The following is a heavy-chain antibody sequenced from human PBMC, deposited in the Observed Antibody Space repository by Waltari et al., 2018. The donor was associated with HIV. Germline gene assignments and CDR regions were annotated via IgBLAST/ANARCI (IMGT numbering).Heavy chain of an antibody. D-gene: IGHD3-10*01. J-gene: IGHJ5*02. CDR2: LSYDGTKK. CDR1: GFPFSDYA. Sequence: QVLLVASGGGVVQPGGSVRLLCTAAGFPFSDYASPWVRQVSGKGLEWVAVLSYDGTKKYYGDSVKGRFTVSRDNSKNTLYLQMTSLTTDDTAMFYCARSASGNYYQDPADTWGQGTLVSVFS. CDR3: ARSASGNYYQDPADT. V-gene: IGHV3-30*01.